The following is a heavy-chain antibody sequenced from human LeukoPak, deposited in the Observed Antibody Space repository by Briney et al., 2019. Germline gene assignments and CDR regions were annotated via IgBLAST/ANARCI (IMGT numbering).Heavy chain of an antibody. CDR2: INNSSSTI. D-gene: IGHD1-26*01. V-gene: IGHV3-48*01. Sequence: GGSLRLSCAASGFTFSSYSMNWVRQAPGKGLEWVSHINNSSSTIYYADSVKGRFTISRDNAKNSLYLQMNSLRAEDTAVYYCARASSGSHGDYWGQGTLVTVSS. J-gene: IGHJ4*02. CDR3: ARASSGSHGDY. CDR1: GFTFSSYS.